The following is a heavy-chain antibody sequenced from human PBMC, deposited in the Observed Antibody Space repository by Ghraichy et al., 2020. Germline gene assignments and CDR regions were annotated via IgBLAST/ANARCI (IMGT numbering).Heavy chain of an antibody. Sequence: ETLSLTCTVSGGSISSSSYYWGWIRQPPGKGLEWIGSIYYSGSTYYNPSLKSRVTISVDTSKNQFSLKLSSVTAADTAVYYCARGHRGYSYGEQNYYYYGMDVWGQGTTVTVSS. CDR2: IYYSGST. D-gene: IGHD5-18*01. CDR1: GGSISSSSYY. V-gene: IGHV4-39*01. CDR3: ARGHRGYSYGEQNYYYYGMDV. J-gene: IGHJ6*02.